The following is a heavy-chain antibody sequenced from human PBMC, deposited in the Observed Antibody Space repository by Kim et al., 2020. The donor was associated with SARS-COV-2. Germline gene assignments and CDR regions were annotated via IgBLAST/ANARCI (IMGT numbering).Heavy chain of an antibody. V-gene: IGHV3-23*01. J-gene: IGHJ4*02. CDR1: GFTFRGYA. Sequence: GGSLRLSCAASGFTFRGYAMSWARQAPGKGLEWVSTISDSGFRTHYADSVKGRFTISRDNSKSTLFLQMNSLRVEDTAVYYCDAPDYWGQGSLVTVSS. CDR3: DAPDY. CDR2: ISDSGFRT.